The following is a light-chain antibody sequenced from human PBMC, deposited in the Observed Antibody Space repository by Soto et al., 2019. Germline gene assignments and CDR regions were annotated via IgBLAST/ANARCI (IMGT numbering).Light chain of an antibody. V-gene: IGLV1-40*01. Sequence: QSVLTQPPSVSGAPGQRVTISCSGSSSNFGAGYAVQWYQQLPGTAPKLLIYGNNNRPSGVPDRFSGSKSGTSASLAITGLQAEDEADYYCSSYSISTAYLFGTGTKVTVL. CDR1: SSNFGAGYA. CDR2: GNN. CDR3: SSYSISTAYL. J-gene: IGLJ1*01.